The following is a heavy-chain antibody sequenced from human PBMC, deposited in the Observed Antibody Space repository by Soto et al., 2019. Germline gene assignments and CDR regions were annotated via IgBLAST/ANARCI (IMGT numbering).Heavy chain of an antibody. CDR3: ARDDTRAGYDY. Sequence: QVQLQESGPGLVKPSQTLSLTCTVSGASITPCGYYWGWIRQNQGKGLEWIGYIDYSGSTSYNPSLKSRITMSVDTSKNQFSLKLNSVTAADTAVYYCARDDTRAGYDYWGQGTLVTVSS. CDR1: GASITPCGYY. J-gene: IGHJ4*02. CDR2: IDYSGST. D-gene: IGHD5-18*01. V-gene: IGHV4-31*03.